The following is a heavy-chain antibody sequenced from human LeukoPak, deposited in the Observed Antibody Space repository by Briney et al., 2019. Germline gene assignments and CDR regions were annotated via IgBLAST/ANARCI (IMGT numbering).Heavy chain of an antibody. V-gene: IGHV3-11*04. D-gene: IGHD3-3*01. CDR2: ISSSGSTI. CDR1: GFTISRNY. CDR3: ARDLQGEYDFWSGYYTDGPYYCYMDV. J-gene: IGHJ6*03. Sequence: GESLTLSCAASGFTISRNYMSWIRQPQGKGLEWVSYISSSGSTIYYADSVKGRFTISRDNAKNSLYLQMNSLRAEDTAVYYCARDLQGEYDFWSGYYTDGPYYCYMDVWGKGTTVTVSS.